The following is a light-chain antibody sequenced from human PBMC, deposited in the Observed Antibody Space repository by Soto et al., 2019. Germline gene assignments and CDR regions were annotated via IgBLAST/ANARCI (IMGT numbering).Light chain of an antibody. Sequence: QSVSYMPNSASGTSGQGGTICCSGSTSNSGSNSVYWYQHLPRPAPTLLFYRNNQRPSGVPDRFSGSKSGTSASLAISGLRSDDDADYFCATWDDSLNGFYVFGTGTKVTVL. V-gene: IGLV1-47*01. CDR1: TSNSGSNS. CDR3: ATWDDSLNGFYV. CDR2: RNN. J-gene: IGLJ1*01.